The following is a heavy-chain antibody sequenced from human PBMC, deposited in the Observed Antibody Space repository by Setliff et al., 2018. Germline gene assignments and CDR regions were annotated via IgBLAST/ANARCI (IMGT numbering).Heavy chain of an antibody. V-gene: IGHV1-18*01. CDR1: GYTFSNYG. Sequence: RASVKVSCKASGYTFSNYGITWVRQAPGQGLEWMGWISAYTGNTKFAQKFQGRVTMTTDTSTSTAYLELRSLTSDDTAVYYCSKLVRYCTTTACHGASGAEFWGQGTLVTVSS. CDR2: ISAYTGNT. D-gene: IGHD2-8*01. CDR3: SKLVRYCTTTACHGASGAEF. J-gene: IGHJ4*02.